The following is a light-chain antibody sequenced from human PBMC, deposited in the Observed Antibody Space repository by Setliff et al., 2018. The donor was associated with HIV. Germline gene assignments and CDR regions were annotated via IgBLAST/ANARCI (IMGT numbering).Light chain of an antibody. CDR2: DVT. CDR3: SSYTASRALV. CDR1: SSDVGSYNF. V-gene: IGLV2-14*03. J-gene: IGLJ3*02. Sequence: SALTQPASVSGSPGQSITLSCTGTSSDVGSYNFVSWYQQHPGRAPKLMIYDVTKRPSGVSDRFSGSKSGNTASLTISGLQTEDEADYYCSSYTASRALVFGGGTQLTVL.